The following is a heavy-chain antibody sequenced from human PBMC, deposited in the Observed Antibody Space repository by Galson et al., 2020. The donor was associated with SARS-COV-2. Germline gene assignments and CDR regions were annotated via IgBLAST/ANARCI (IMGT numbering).Heavy chain of an antibody. D-gene: IGHD2-2*01. J-gene: IGHJ6*02. CDR3: ARVKYQLLYYYYYGMDV. CDR2: INPNSGGT. V-gene: IGHV1-2*02. CDR1: GYTFTGYY. Sequence: ASVKVSCKASGYTFTGYYMHWVRQAPGQGLEWMGWINPNSGGTNYAQKFQGRVTMTRDTSISTAYMELSRLRSDDTAVYYCARVKYQLLYYYYYGMDVWGQGTTVTVSS.